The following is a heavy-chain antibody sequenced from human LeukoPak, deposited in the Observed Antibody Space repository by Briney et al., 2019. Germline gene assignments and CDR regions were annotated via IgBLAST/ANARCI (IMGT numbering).Heavy chain of an antibody. CDR1: GYTFTNYG. J-gene: IGHJ4*02. Sequence: ASVKVSCKASGYTFTNYGITWVRQAPGQGLEWMGWISPYNGNTNYAQNLQGRVTMTTDTATSTAYMEMRDLRSEDTAMYYCAITSVRGSYRYLDYWGQGTLVTVSS. CDR2: ISPYNGNT. CDR3: AITSVRGSYRYLDY. V-gene: IGHV1-18*01. D-gene: IGHD3-16*02.